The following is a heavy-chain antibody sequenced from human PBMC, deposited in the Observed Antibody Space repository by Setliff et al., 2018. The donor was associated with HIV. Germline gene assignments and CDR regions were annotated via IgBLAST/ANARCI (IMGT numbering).Heavy chain of an antibody. J-gene: IGHJ4*02. Sequence: SETLSLTCTVSGGSISSGDYYWSWIRQPPGKGLEWIGYIYYSGSTYYNPSLKSPVTISVDTSKNQFSLKLRSVTAADTAVYWCAREDSSYHYFDSWGQGMLVTVSS. V-gene: IGHV4-30-4*08. D-gene: IGHD3-22*01. CDR2: IYYSGST. CDR3: AREDSSYHYFDS. CDR1: GGSISSGDYY.